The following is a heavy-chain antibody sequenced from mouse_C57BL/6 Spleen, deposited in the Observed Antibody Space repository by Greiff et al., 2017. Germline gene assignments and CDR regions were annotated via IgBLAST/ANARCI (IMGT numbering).Heavy chain of an antibody. J-gene: IGHJ3*01. D-gene: IGHD2-3*01. CDR3: ATDYDGFAY. CDR2: INPSSGYT. CDR1: GYPFTSYW. V-gene: IGHV1-7*01. Sequence: VQLQQSGAELAKPGASVKLSCKASGYPFTSYWMHWVKQRPGQGLEWIGYINPSSGYTKYNQKFKDKATLTADKSSSTAYMQLSSLPYEDSAVYYCATDYDGFAYWGQGTLVTVSA.